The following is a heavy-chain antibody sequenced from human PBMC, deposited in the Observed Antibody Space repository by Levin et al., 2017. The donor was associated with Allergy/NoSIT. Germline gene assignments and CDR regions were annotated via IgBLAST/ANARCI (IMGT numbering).Heavy chain of an antibody. J-gene: IGHJ1*01. Sequence: GGSLRLSCEGSGFTFSSYAMSWVRQAPGKGLECVSSISGSDGTAYYADSVKGRFTISRDNSKNTLYLQMKSLTADDTAVYYCAKIDSSSWYLRYFQHWGQGTLVTVSS. CDR3: AKIDSSSWYLRYFQH. CDR1: GFTFSSYA. D-gene: IGHD6-13*01. V-gene: IGHV3-23*01. CDR2: ISGSDGTA.